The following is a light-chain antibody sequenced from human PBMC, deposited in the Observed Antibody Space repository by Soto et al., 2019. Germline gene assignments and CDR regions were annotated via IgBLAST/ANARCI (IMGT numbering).Light chain of an antibody. CDR1: QSVSSN. CDR2: GAS. CDR3: QQYDDSPWT. J-gene: IGKJ1*01. Sequence: EIVMTQSPATLSVSPGERATLSCRASQSVSSNLAWYQQKPGQAPRLLIYGASSRATGIPDRFSGSGSGTDFTLTISRLEPEDFAVYYCQQYDDSPWTFGQGTKVDIK. V-gene: IGKV3-20*01.